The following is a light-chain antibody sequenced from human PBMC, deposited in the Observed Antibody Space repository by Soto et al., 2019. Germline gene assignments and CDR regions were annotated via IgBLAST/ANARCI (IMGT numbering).Light chain of an antibody. J-gene: IGKJ2*01. CDR3: QQYNNWPPYT. CDR1: QSVSSN. CDR2: GAS. V-gene: IGKV3-15*01. Sequence: EIVMTQSPATLSVSPGERATLSCRASQSVSSNLAWYQQKPGQAPRLLIYGASTRATGIPARFSGGESGTEFTLTISSLQSEDFAVYYCQQYNNWPPYTFGQGTKLEIK.